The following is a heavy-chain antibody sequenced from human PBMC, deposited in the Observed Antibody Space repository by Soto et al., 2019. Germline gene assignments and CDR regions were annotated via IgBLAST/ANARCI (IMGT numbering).Heavy chain of an antibody. D-gene: IGHD2-15*01. V-gene: IGHV3-9*01. CDR1: GFTFDDYA. CDR2: ISWNSGSI. J-gene: IGHJ3*02. Sequence: GGSLRLSCAASGFTFDDYAMHWVRQAPGKGLEWVSGISWNSGSIGYADSVKGRFTISRDNAKNSLYLQMNSLRAEDTALYYCAKALMIVVVAATGDAFDIWGQGTMVTVSS. CDR3: AKALMIVVVAATGDAFDI.